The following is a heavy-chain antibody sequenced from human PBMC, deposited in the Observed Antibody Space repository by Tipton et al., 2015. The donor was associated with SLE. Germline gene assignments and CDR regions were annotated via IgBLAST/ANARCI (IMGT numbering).Heavy chain of an antibody. Sequence: LSLTCAASGFTFSSYAMSWVRQAPGKGLEWVSAISGSGGSTYYADSVKGRFTISRDNSKNTLYLQMNSLRAEDTAVYYCARDLVVAAKYYFDYWGQGTLVTVSS. V-gene: IGHV3-23*01. CDR2: ISGSGGST. J-gene: IGHJ4*02. CDR3: ARDLVVAAKYYFDY. D-gene: IGHD2-15*01. CDR1: GFTFSSYA.